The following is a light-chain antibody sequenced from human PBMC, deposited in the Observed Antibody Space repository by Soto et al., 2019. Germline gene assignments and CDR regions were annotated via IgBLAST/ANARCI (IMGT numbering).Light chain of an antibody. J-gene: IGLJ2*01. CDR3: SSYTTSTSFIL. V-gene: IGLV2-14*01. CDR1: SSDSGNYDF. CDR2: EVS. Sequence: QSVLTQPASVSGSPGQSITISCTGTSSDSGNYDFVSWYQQVPGTAPKAMIYEVSSRPSGVSNRFSGSKSGNTASLTISGLQAEDEAYYYCSSYTTSTSFILFGGGTKLTVL.